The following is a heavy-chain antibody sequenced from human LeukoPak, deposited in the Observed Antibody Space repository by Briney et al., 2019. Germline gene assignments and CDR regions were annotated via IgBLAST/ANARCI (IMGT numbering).Heavy chain of an antibody. J-gene: IGHJ4*02. V-gene: IGHV3-21*01. Sequence: GGSLRLSCAASGFTFSSYSMNWVRQAPGKGLEWVSSISSSSSYIYYADSVKGRFTISRDNAKNSLYLQMNSLRAEDTAEYYCARSAIYTNYFDYWGQGTLVTVSS. D-gene: IGHD5-18*01. CDR3: ARSAIYTNYFDY. CDR2: ISSSSSYI. CDR1: GFTFSSYS.